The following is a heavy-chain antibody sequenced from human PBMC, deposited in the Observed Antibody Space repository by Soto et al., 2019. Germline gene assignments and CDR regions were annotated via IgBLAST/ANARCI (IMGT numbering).Heavy chain of an antibody. CDR1: GYTFTGYY. Sequence: QVQLVQSGAEVKKPGASVKVSCKASGYTFTGYYMHWVRQAPGQGLEWMGWINPNSGGTNYAQKFQDWVPXXRXTXXTTAYMELSRLRSDDTAVYYCARDRLNYSSYGMDVWGQGPTVTVSS. CDR3: ARDRLNYSSYGMDV. V-gene: IGHV1-2*04. D-gene: IGHD3-22*01. CDR2: INPNSGGT. J-gene: IGHJ6*02.